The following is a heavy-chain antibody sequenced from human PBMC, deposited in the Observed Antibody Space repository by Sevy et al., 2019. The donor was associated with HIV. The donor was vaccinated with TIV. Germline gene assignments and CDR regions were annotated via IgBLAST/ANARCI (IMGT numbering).Heavy chain of an antibody. CDR1: GGSITSLY. J-gene: IGHJ4*02. CDR3: AGENAWGRGYS. Sequence: SETLSLTCTVSGGSITSLYWNWIQQPPGKGLEWIANIYYNGHINYNPSLKSRVPLSLDTSKNRFSLRLGSVTAADTAMYYCAGENAWGRGYSWGQGTLVTVSS. CDR2: IYYNGHI. D-gene: IGHD1-26*01. V-gene: IGHV4-59*08.